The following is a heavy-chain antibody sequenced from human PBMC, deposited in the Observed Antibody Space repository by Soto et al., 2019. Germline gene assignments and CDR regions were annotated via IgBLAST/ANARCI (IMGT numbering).Heavy chain of an antibody. CDR3: ATRSPAFDY. Sequence: QVQLVQSGPEVKKPGASLKVSCKTSGYTFTSYGISWVRQAPGKGLEWMGWISTYKGNTNYAQKFQGRVTMTTDTSTSTAYMELRSLRSDDTAVYYCATRSPAFDYWGQGTLVTVSS. V-gene: IGHV1-18*01. CDR1: GYTFTSYG. CDR2: ISTYKGNT. J-gene: IGHJ4*02.